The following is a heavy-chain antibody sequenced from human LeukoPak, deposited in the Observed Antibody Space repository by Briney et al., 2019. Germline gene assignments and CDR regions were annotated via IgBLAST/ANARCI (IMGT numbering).Heavy chain of an antibody. Sequence: GGSLRLSCAASGFTFSSYGMHWVRQAPGKGLEWVAVIWYDGSNKYYADSVKGRFTISRDNSKNTLYLQMNSLRAEDTAVYYCAREVVGQQLVLGNGYGYWGQGTLVTVSS. V-gene: IGHV3-33*01. D-gene: IGHD6-13*01. CDR1: GFTFSSYG. CDR3: AREVVGQQLVLGNGYGY. CDR2: IWYDGSNK. J-gene: IGHJ4*02.